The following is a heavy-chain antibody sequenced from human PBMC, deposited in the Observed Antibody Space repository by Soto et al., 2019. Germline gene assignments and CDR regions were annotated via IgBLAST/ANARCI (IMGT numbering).Heavy chain of an antibody. V-gene: IGHV3-21*01. J-gene: IGHJ4*02. Sequence: GGSLRLFCEASGFTFSSYSMNWVRQATGKWLEWVSSISSSSSYIYYADSVKGLFTISRDNAKNSLYLQINSLRAEDTAVYYCARDHLNDIVVVPAATHFDYWGQGTQVPVSS. CDR2: ISSSSSYI. CDR3: ARDHLNDIVVVPAATHFDY. CDR1: GFTFSSYS. D-gene: IGHD2-2*01.